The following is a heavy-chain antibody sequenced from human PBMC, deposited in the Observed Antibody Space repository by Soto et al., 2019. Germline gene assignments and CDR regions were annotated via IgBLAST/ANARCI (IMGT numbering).Heavy chain of an antibody. CDR3: ASGDCGGDCYPLSYYYYGMDV. J-gene: IGHJ6*02. D-gene: IGHD2-21*02. CDR1: GGTFSSYA. V-gene: IGHV1-69*13. Sequence: VASVKVSCKASGGTFSSYAISWGRQAPGQGLEWMGGIIPIFGTANYAQKFQGRVTITADESTSTAYMELSSLRSEDTAVYYCASGDCGGDCYPLSYYYYGMDVWG. CDR2: IIPIFGTA.